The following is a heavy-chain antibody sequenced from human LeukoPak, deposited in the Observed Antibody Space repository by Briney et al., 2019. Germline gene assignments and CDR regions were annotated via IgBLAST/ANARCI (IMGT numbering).Heavy chain of an antibody. CDR3: ARTARFGNYNWNDEQTRFDY. CDR1: GYTFTSYG. Sequence: ASVKVSCKASGYTFTSYGISWVRQAPGQGLEWMGWISAYNGNTNYAQKLQGRVTMTTDTSTSTAYMELRSLRSDDTAVYYCARTARFGNYNWNDEQTRFDYWGQGTLVTVSS. CDR2: ISAYNGNT. J-gene: IGHJ4*02. D-gene: IGHD1-20*01. V-gene: IGHV1-18*01.